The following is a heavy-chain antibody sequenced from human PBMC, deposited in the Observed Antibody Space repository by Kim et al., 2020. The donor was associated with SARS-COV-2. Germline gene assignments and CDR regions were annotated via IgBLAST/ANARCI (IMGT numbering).Heavy chain of an antibody. D-gene: IGHD1-26*01. J-gene: IGHJ5*02. CDR1: GYPFIGYY. V-gene: IGHV1-2*02. CDR2: INPNNGEA. Sequence: ASVKVSCKTSGYPFIGYYIHWARQAPGQGLEWMGWINPNNGEAAYAQRFKGRVTLTGDTSISTAYLEMSSLRAADTAVYYCARGGNSSYYRCASPW. CDR3: ARGGNSSYYRCASP.